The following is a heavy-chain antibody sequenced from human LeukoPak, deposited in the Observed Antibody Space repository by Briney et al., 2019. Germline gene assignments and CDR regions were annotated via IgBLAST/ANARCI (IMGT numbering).Heavy chain of an antibody. Sequence: GRSLRLSCAASGFTFDDYAMHWVRQAPGKGLEWVSGISWNSGSIGYADSVKGRFTISRDNAKNSLYLQMNSLRAEDTALYYCAKDAYYDIWTGYEDYWGQGTLVTVSP. CDR1: GFTFDDYA. V-gene: IGHV3-9*01. CDR2: ISWNSGSI. J-gene: IGHJ4*02. D-gene: IGHD3-9*01. CDR3: AKDAYYDIWTGYEDY.